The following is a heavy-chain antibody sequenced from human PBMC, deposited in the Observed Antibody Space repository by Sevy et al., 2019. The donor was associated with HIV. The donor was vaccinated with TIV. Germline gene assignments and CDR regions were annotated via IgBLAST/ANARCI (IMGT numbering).Heavy chain of an antibody. CDR2: ILYEGINK. V-gene: IGHV3-33*01. J-gene: IGHJ4*02. CDR3: ATARDYGSGSYDY. D-gene: IGHD3-10*01. Sequence: GGSLRLSCAASGFSFDRYGMHWVHQAPGKGLEWVAVILYEGINKDYGDSGRGRFTISRDNSKNTLYLQMNSLRVDDTAVYYCATARDYGSGSYDYWGPGTLVTVSS. CDR1: GFSFDRYG.